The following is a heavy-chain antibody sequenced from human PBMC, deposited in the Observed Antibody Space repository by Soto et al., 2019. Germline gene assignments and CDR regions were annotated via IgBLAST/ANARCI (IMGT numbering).Heavy chain of an antibody. V-gene: IGHV1-18*01. J-gene: IGHJ6*02. Sequence: QVPLVQSGAEVKKPGASVKVSCKASGYTFTSYGISWVRQAPGQGLEGMGWISAYNGNTNYAQKLQGRVTTTTDTSTSTAYMELRSLRSDDTAVYYCARDGQWIQLWPDNYYYYGMDVWGQGTTVTVSS. CDR3: ARDGQWIQLWPDNYYYYGMDV. D-gene: IGHD5-18*01. CDR2: ISAYNGNT. CDR1: GYTFTSYG.